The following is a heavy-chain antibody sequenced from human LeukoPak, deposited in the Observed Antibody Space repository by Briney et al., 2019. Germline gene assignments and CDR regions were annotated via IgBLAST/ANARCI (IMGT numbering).Heavy chain of an antibody. D-gene: IGHD4-17*01. CDR2: IWYDGSNK. Sequence: GGSLRLSRAASGFTFSSYGMNWVRQAPGKGLEWVAGIWYDGSNKYYADSVKGRFTISGDNSKNTLYLQMNSLRAEDTAVYYCARDDYGTTDYWGQGTLVTVSS. CDR3: ARDDYGTTDY. V-gene: IGHV3-33*01. J-gene: IGHJ4*02. CDR1: GFTFSSYG.